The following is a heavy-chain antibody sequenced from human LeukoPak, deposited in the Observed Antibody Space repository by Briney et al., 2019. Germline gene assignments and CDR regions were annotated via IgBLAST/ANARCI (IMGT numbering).Heavy chain of an antibody. CDR3: ASNTAMGIDY. J-gene: IGHJ4*02. CDR1: GGSFSGYY. D-gene: IGHD5-18*01. V-gene: IGHV4-34*01. CDR2: INHSGST. Sequence: SETLSLTCAVYGGSFSGYYWSWIRQPPGKGLEWIGEINHSGSTNYNPSLKSRVTISVDTSKNQFSLKLSSVTAADTAVYYCASNTAMGIDYWGQGTLVTVSS.